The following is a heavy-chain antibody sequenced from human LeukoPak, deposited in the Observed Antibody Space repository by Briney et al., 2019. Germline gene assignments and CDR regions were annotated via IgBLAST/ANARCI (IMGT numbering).Heavy chain of an antibody. CDR3: ARWGQTSGYYYVDN. D-gene: IGHD5-12*01. CDR1: GFTLSSNW. V-gene: IGHV3-7*01. Sequence: PGESLRLSCGASGFTLSSNWMTWVRQAPGRGLEWVASINQDGSVKYYVDSVKGRFTISRDNARNSLSLQMNSLGVEDTAVYFCARWGQTSGYYYVDNWGQGTLVTVSS. J-gene: IGHJ4*02. CDR2: INQDGSVK.